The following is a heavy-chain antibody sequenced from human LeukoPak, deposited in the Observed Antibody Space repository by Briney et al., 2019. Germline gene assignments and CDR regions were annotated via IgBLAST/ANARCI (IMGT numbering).Heavy chain of an antibody. D-gene: IGHD3-3*01. CDR3: ARDKDFDYMDV. CDR2: INPNSGSA. CDR1: GYTFTDNY. J-gene: IGHJ6*03. V-gene: IGHV1-2*02. Sequence: GASVKVSCKASGYTFTDNYVHWVRQAPGQGLEYMGWINPNSGSAKYAQNFQGRVTMTRDTSISTVYMELSRLHSDDTAVYYCARDKDFDYMDVWGKGTTVTVSS.